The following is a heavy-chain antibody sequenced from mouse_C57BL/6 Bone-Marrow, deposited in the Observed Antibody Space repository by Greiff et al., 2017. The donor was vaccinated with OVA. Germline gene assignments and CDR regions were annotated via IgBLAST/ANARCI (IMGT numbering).Heavy chain of an antibody. D-gene: IGHD1-1*01. Sequence: QVQLQQPGTELVKPGASVKLSCKASGYTFTSYWMHWVKQRPGQGLEWIGNINPSNGGTKYNEKFKRKATLTVDKSASTAYMQLSSLTSEDSAVYYCARLLREAWFAYWGQGTLVTVSA. V-gene: IGHV1-53*01. CDR3: ARLLREAWFAY. CDR1: GYTFTSYW. J-gene: IGHJ3*01. CDR2: INPSNGGT.